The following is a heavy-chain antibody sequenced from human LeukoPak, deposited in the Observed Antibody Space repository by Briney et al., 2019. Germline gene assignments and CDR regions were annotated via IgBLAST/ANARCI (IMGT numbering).Heavy chain of an antibody. Sequence: SETLSLTCTVSGGSISSSSYYWSWIRQPAGKGLEWIGRIYTSGSTNYNPSLKSRVTISVDTSKNQFSLKLSSVTAADTAVYYCARENWNYGTVDYWGQGTLVTVSS. CDR1: GGSISSSSYY. D-gene: IGHD1-7*01. CDR3: ARENWNYGTVDY. CDR2: IYTSGST. J-gene: IGHJ4*02. V-gene: IGHV4-61*02.